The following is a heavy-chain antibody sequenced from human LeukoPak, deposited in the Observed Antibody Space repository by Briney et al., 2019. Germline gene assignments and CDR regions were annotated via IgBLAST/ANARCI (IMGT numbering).Heavy chain of an antibody. CDR3: AREGNYDILTGYYKRGAFDY. Sequence: GGSLRLSCAASGFTVSSNYMSWVRRAPGKGLEWVSVIYSGGSTYYADSVKGRFTISRDNSKNTLYLQMNSLRAEDTAVYYCAREGNYDILTGYYKRGAFDYWGQGTLVTVSS. V-gene: IGHV3-53*01. J-gene: IGHJ4*02. CDR2: IYSGGST. CDR1: GFTVSSNY. D-gene: IGHD3-9*01.